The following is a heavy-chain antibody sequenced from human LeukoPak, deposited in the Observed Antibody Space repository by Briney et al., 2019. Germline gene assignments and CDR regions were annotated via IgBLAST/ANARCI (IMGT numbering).Heavy chain of an antibody. CDR1: GFSIRTGYY. D-gene: IGHD6-19*01. J-gene: IGHJ4*02. CDR3: ARVVAVAGSNFDY. V-gene: IGHV4-38-2*02. Sequence: SETLSLTCSVSGFSIRTGYYWAWIRQPPGKGLEWIGYIYHSGSTYYNPSLKSRVTISVDRSKNQFSLKLSSVTAADTAVYYCARVVAVAGSNFDYWGQGTLVTVSS. CDR2: IYHSGST.